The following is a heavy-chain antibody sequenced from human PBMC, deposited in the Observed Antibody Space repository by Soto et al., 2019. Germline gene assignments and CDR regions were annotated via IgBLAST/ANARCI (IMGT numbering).Heavy chain of an antibody. V-gene: IGHV4-39*01. J-gene: IGHJ6*02. CDR3: ASHVCTNGVCPSAYYYYYGMDV. D-gene: IGHD2-8*01. CDR1: GGSISSGSYY. CDR2: IYYSRRT. Sequence: PSETLSLTCTVSGGSISSGSYYWGWIRQPPGKGLEWVGSIYYSRRTYYNRSLKSRVTLSVDTSKNQFSLKLGSVTAADTAVYYCASHVCTNGVCPSAYYYYYGMDVWGQGTTVTVSS.